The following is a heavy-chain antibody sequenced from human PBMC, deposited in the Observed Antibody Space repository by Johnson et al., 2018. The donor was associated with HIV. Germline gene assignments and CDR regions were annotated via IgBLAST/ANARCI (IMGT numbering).Heavy chain of an antibody. J-gene: IGHJ3*02. CDR2: IRSKAYGGTT. V-gene: IGHV3-49*04. CDR1: GFTFRDYG. Sequence: VQLVESGGGVVQPGRSLRLSCEASGFTFRDYGMHWVRQAPGKGLEWVGFIRSKAYGGTTEYAASVKGRFTISRDDSKSIAYLQMNSLKTEDTAVYYCTRDPKNWGRRAFDIWGHGTMVTVSS. CDR3: TRDPKNWGRRAFDI. D-gene: IGHD7-27*01.